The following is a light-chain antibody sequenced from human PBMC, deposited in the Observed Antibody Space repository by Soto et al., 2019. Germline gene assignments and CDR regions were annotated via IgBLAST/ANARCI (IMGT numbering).Light chain of an antibody. CDR2: GAS. CDR3: QQYGSSPWT. CDR1: QSVSSSY. Sequence: EIVLTXSXGTLSLSPGERATLSCRASQSVSSSYLAWYQQKPGQAPRLLIYGASSRATGIPDRXXXXXXGXXXXLTISRLEPEDFAVYYCQQYGSSPWTFGQGTKVEIK. V-gene: IGKV3-20*01. J-gene: IGKJ1*01.